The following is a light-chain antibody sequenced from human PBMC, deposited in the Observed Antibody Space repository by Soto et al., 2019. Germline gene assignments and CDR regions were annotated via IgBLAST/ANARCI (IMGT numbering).Light chain of an antibody. V-gene: IGLV4-69*01. CDR1: SEYRTYS. J-gene: IGLJ2*01. CDR2: INTDGSH. Sequence: QLVLTQSPSASASLGASVKLTCTLSSEYRTYSIAWHQQQPGKGPRYLMKINTDGSHNRGDGIPDRFSGSISGAERYLTISNVQSDDEADYYCQTWGTGFQVFGGGTKVTVL. CDR3: QTWGTGFQV.